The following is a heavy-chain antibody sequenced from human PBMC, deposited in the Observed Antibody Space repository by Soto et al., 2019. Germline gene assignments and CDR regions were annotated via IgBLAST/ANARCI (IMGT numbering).Heavy chain of an antibody. V-gene: IGHV1-69*02. CDR1: GGTFSSYA. Sequence: QVQLVQSGAEVKKPGSSVKISCKASGGTFSSYAINWVRQAPGQGLEWMGRIVHMFGITNFAPKFQGRVTMTADRSTTTAYMELSSLRSEDTAVYYCASGPYTSSSGGYYYYYMDVWGKGTTVTVSS. CDR2: IVHMFGIT. J-gene: IGHJ6*03. CDR3: ASGPYTSSSGGYYYYYMDV. D-gene: IGHD6-6*01.